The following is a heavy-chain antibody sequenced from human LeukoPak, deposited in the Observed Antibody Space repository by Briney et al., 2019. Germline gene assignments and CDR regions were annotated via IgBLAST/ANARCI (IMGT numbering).Heavy chain of an antibody. CDR2: ISYDGSNK. Sequence: PGGSLRLSCAASGFTFSSYWMSWVRQAPGKGLEWVAVISYDGSNKYYADSVKGRFTISRDNSKNTLYLQMNSLRAEDTAVYYCAREWIQLWKTLLIDYYYGMDVWGQGTTVTVSS. CDR3: AREWIQLWKTLLIDYYYGMDV. D-gene: IGHD5-18*01. V-gene: IGHV3-30-3*01. J-gene: IGHJ6*02. CDR1: GFTFSSYW.